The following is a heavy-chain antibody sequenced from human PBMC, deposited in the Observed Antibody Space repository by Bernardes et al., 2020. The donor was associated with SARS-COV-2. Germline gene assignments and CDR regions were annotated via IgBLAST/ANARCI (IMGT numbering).Heavy chain of an antibody. V-gene: IGHV4-31*03. Sequence: SETLSLTCTVSGGSVRSGNLYYWSWIRQHPDKGLECIGYTYDSGGTYYNPSLKRRVTISLDTSKNQLSLKLNSVNAADTAVYYCATAPVVAAIPRERYYYYYGMDVWGQGTTVTVSS. D-gene: IGHD2-15*01. CDR1: GGSVRSGNLYY. J-gene: IGHJ6*02. CDR3: ATAPVVAAIPRERYYYYYGMDV. CDR2: TYDSGGT.